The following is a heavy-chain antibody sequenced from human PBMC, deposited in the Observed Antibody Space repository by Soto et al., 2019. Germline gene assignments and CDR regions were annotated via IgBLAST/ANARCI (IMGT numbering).Heavy chain of an antibody. CDR2: ISWNSGKI. CDR3: AKDKSNEELSVYYYNGLDV. D-gene: IGHD1-7*01. V-gene: IGHV3-9*01. J-gene: IGHJ6*02. CDR1: GFAFDDHA. Sequence: EVQLVESGGGLVQPGRSLTLSCEASGFAFDDHAMHWVRQVPGKGLEWVSSISWNSGKIGYAGSVKGRFTISRDNAKNFVYLQMNSLRTEDTALYYCAKDKSNEELSVYYYNGLDVWGQGTTVIVS.